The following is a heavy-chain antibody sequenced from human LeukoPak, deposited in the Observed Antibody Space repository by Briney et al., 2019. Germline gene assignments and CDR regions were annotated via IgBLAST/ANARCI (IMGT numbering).Heavy chain of an antibody. Sequence: GGSLRLSCVASGFTFGDYWMHWVRQTPGKGLVWVSRINGDGETTDYADSVKGRFAISRHSDTPYLQMSGLSVEDTAVYYCARSRYSSSSGGIDYWGQGTMVTVSS. D-gene: IGHD6-6*01. J-gene: IGHJ4*02. CDR2: INGDGETT. CDR3: ARSRYSSSSGGIDY. V-gene: IGHV3-74*01. CDR1: GFTFGDYW.